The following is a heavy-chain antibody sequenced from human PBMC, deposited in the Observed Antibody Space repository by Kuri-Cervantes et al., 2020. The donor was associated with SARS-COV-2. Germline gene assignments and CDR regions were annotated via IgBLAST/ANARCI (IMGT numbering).Heavy chain of an antibody. J-gene: IGHJ3*02. CDR3: ARVAGTTGTTIDDDAFDI. D-gene: IGHD1-1*01. CDR2: INHSGST. V-gene: IGHV4-34*01. Sequence: SETLSLTCAVYGGSFSGYYWSWIRQPPGKGLEWIGEINHSGSTNYNPSLKSRVTISVDTSKNQFSLKLSSVTAADTAVHYCARVAGTTGTTIDDDAFDIWGQGTMVTVSS. CDR1: GGSFSGYY.